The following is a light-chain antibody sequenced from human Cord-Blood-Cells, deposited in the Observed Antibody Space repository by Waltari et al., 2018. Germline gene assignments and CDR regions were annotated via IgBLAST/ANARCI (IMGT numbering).Light chain of an antibody. Sequence: DIVMTQSPDSLAVYLGERATINCKSSQSVLYSSNNKNYFAWYQQKPGQPPKLLIYWATTRESGVPDRFSGSGSGTDFTLTISSLQAEDVAVYYCQQYYSTPPITFGQGTRLEIK. CDR2: WAT. V-gene: IGKV4-1*01. J-gene: IGKJ5*01. CDR3: QQYYSTPPIT. CDR1: QSVLYSSNNKNY.